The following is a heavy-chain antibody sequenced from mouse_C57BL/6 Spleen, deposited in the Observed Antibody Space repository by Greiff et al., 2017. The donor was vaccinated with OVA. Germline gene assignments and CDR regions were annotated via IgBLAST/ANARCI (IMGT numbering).Heavy chain of an antibody. V-gene: IGHV1-69*01. J-gene: IGHJ2*01. CDR3: ARSGDYDYFDY. CDR2: IDPSDSYT. Sequence: QVQLQQPGAELVMPGASVKLSCKASGYTFTSYWMHWVKQRPGQGLEWIGEIDPSDSYTNYNQKFKGKSTLTVDKSSSTAYMQLSSLTSEDSAVYYCARSGDYDYFDYWGQGTTLTVSS. CDR1: GYTFTSYW. D-gene: IGHD2-4*01.